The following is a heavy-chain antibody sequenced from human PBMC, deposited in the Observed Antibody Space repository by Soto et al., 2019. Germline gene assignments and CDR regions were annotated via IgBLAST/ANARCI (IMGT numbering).Heavy chain of an antibody. CDR1: GFTFSSYA. Sequence: VGSLRLSCAASGFTFSSYAMHWVRQAPGKGLEWVAVISYDGSNKYYADSVKGRFTISRDNSKNTLYLQMNSLRAEDTAVYYCAREKQLVPGFYYGMDVWGQGTTVTVSS. V-gene: IGHV3-30-3*01. D-gene: IGHD6-6*01. J-gene: IGHJ6*02. CDR2: ISYDGSNK. CDR3: AREKQLVPGFYYGMDV.